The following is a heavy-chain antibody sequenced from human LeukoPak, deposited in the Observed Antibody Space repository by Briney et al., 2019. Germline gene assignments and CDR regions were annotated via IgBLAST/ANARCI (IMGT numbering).Heavy chain of an antibody. Sequence: GGSLRLSCAASGFTFSSYGMHWVRQAPGKGLEWVAVISYDGSNKYYADSVKGRFTISRDNSKNTLYLQMNSLRAEDTAVYYCAKDLIVANDAFDIWGQGTMVTVSS. CDR1: GFTFSSYG. CDR2: ISYDGSNK. V-gene: IGHV3-30*18. CDR3: AKDLIVANDAFDI. J-gene: IGHJ3*02. D-gene: IGHD2/OR15-2a*01.